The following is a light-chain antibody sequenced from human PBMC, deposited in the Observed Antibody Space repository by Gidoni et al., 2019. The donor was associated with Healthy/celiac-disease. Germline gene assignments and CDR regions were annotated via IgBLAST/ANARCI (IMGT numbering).Light chain of an antibody. J-gene: IGKJ1*01. Sequence: EIVLTQSPGTLSLSPGERATLSCRASQSVSSNYLAWYQQKLGQAPRLLIYGASSRATGIPDRFNGSGSGTDFTLTISRLEPEDFAVYYCQQYDSSPPTFXQXTKVEIK. CDR3: QQYDSSPPT. CDR1: QSVSSNY. CDR2: GAS. V-gene: IGKV3-20*01.